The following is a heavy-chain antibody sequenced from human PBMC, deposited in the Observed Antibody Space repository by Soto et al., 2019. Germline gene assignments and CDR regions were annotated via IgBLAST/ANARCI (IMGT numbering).Heavy chain of an antibody. V-gene: IGHV4-31*03. J-gene: IGHJ4*02. CDR3: ARTSIYYDSSGAIGYYFDY. CDR2: IYYSGST. Sequence: SETLSLTCTVSGGSISSGGYYWSWIRQHPGKGLEWIGYIYYSGSTYYNPSLKSRVTISVDTSKNQFSLKLSSVTAADTAVYYCARTSIYYDSSGAIGYYFDYWGQGTLVTVSS. CDR1: GGSISSGGYY. D-gene: IGHD3-22*01.